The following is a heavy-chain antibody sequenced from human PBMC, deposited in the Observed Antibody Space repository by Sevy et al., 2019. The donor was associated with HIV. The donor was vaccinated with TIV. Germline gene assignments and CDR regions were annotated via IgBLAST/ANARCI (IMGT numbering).Heavy chain of an antibody. J-gene: IGHJ4*02. Sequence: SETLSLTCTVSSGSISSSTYYWAWIRQPPGKGLEWIGSIFYSGGPYYNPSLQSRLTISVDTSKNQFSLRLGSVTAADTAVYYCASHNYSDRSGYYYPVWFDYWGRGTLVTVSS. CDR3: ASHNYSDRSGYYYPVWFDY. CDR2: IFYSGGP. D-gene: IGHD3-22*01. CDR1: SGSISSSTYY. V-gene: IGHV4-39*01.